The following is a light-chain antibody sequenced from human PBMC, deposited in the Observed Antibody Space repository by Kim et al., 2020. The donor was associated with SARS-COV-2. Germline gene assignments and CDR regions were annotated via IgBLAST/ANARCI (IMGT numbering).Light chain of an antibody. V-gene: IGLV3-19*01. CDR3: NSRDSSGNHLGV. J-gene: IGLJ1*01. Sequence: SSELTQDPAVSVALGQTVRITCQGDSPRNYYASWYQQKPGQAPVLVIYGKNNRPSGIPDRFSGSSSGNTASMTITGAQAEDEADYYCNSRDSSGNHLGVFGTGTKVTVL. CDR2: GKN. CDR1: SPRNYY.